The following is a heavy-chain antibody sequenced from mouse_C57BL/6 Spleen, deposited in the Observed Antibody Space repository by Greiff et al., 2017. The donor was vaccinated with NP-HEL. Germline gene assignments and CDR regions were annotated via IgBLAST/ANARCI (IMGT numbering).Heavy chain of an antibody. V-gene: IGHV2-2*01. D-gene: IGHD2-1*01. CDR2: IWSGGST. CDR1: GFSLTSYG. Sequence: VQLQQSGPGLVQPSQSLSITCTVSGFSLTSYGVHWVRQSPGKGLEWLGVIWSGGSTDYNAAFISRLSISKDNSKSQVFFKMNSLQDDDTAIYYCASSYGTYLYWYFDVWGTGTTVTVSS. J-gene: IGHJ1*03. CDR3: ASSYGTYLYWYFDV.